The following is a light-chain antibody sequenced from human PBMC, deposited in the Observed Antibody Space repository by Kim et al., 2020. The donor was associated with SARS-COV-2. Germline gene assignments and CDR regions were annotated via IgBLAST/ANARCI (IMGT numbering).Light chain of an antibody. CDR2: QDS. CDR3: QAWDRTTVV. V-gene: IGLV3-1*01. CDR1: KLGDKY. Sequence: SYELTQPPSVSVSPGQTVSITCSGDKLGDKYACWYQQKPGQSPVLVIYQDSKRPSGIPERFSGSNSGNTATLTISGTQAMDEADYYCQAWDRTTVVFGGG. J-gene: IGLJ2*01.